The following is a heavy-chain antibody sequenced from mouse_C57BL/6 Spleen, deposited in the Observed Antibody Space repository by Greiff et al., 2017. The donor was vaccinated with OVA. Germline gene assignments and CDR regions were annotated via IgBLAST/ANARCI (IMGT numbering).Heavy chain of an antibody. J-gene: IGHJ3*01. CDR2: IYPGSGST. V-gene: IGHV1-55*01. D-gene: IGHD2-9*01. CDR1: GYTFTSYW. Sequence: QVQLQQPGAELVKPGASVKMSCKASGYTFTSYWITWVKQRPGQGLEWIGDIYPGSGSTNYNEKFKSKATLTVDTSSSTAYMQLSSLTSEDSAVYYCASYSGNDDGFGCWGHVALVTVAA. CDR3: ASYSGNDDGFGC.